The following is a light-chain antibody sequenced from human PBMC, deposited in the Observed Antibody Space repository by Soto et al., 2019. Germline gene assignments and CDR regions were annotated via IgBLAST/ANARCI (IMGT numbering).Light chain of an antibody. CDR2: STS. V-gene: IGLV7-43*01. CDR3: LFYYSGALGV. Sequence: QAVVTQEPSLTVSPGGTVTITCASTTGAVTSGHYANWVQQKPGQVPKSLIYSTSDKRSWTPARFSGSLLGGKAALTLSSVQPEDEAEYYSLFYYSGALGVFGGGTKLTVL. J-gene: IGLJ2*01. CDR1: TGAVTSGHY.